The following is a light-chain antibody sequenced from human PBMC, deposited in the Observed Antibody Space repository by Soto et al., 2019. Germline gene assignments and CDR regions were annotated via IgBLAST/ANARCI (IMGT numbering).Light chain of an antibody. J-gene: IGKJ2*01. V-gene: IGKV1-5*01. Sequence: DIQMTQSPSTLSASVGDRVTITCRASQSVTNWLAWYQQKPGKAPNLLIYDASRLQSGSPSRFSGSGSGTEFTLTISSLQPDDFATYYCQQYTTYPYTFGQGTKLEIK. CDR2: DAS. CDR1: QSVTNW. CDR3: QQYTTYPYT.